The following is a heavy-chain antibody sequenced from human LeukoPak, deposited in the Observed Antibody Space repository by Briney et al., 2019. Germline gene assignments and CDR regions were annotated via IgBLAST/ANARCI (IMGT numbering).Heavy chain of an antibody. CDR1: GYTFTGYY. V-gene: IGHV1-2*02. Sequence: ASVKVSCKASGYTFTGYYMHWVRQAPGQGLEWMGWINPNSGGTNYAQKFQGRVTMTRDTSISTAYMELSRLRSDDTAVYYCARESYPYYDFWSGYFSYWGQGTLVTVSS. CDR2: INPNSGGT. D-gene: IGHD3-3*01. J-gene: IGHJ4*02. CDR3: ARESYPYYDFWSGYFSY.